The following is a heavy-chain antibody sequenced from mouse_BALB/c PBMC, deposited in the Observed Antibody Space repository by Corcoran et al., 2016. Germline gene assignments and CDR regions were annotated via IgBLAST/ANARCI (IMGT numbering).Heavy chain of an antibody. Sequence: EVQLQQSGPELVKPGASVKISCKASGYSFTGYYMHWVKQSHVKSLEWIGRINPYNGATSYNQNFKDKDSVTVDKSSSTADRELHSLTSEDSAVYYCARSYYYGSSYFVYWGQGTTLTVSS. CDR1: GYSFTGYY. CDR3: ARSYYYGSSYFVY. D-gene: IGHD1-1*01. V-gene: IGHV1-26*01. CDR2: INPYNGAT. J-gene: IGHJ2*01.